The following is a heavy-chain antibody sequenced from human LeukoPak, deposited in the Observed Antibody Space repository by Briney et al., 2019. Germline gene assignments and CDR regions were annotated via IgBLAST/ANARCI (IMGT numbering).Heavy chain of an antibody. CDR2: IRQDGSEK. J-gene: IGHJ4*02. V-gene: IGHV3-7*01. D-gene: IGHD1-26*01. CDR1: GFTFSSYW. Sequence: GGSLRLSCAASGFTFSSYWMSWVGQAPGKGLEWVANIRQDGSEKYYVDSVKGRFTISRDNAKNSLYLQMNSLRAEDTAVYYCARDKVVGTTYFDYWGQGTLVTVSS. CDR3: ARDKVVGTTYFDY.